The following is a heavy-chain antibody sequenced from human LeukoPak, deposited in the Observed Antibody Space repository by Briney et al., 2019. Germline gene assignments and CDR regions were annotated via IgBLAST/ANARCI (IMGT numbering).Heavy chain of an antibody. CDR2: ISWNSGSI. CDR3: ARRYYYYDSSGPSDAFDI. V-gene: IGHV3-9*01. D-gene: IGHD3-22*01. CDR1: GFTFDDYA. J-gene: IGHJ3*02. Sequence: GGSLRLSCAASGFTFDDYAMHWVRQAPGKGLEWVSGISWNSGSIGYADSVKGRFTISRDNAKNSLYLQMNSLRAEDTALYYCARRYYYYDSSGPSDAFDIRGQGTMVTVSS.